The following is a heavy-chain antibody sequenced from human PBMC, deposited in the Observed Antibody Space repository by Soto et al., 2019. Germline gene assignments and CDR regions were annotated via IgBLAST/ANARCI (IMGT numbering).Heavy chain of an antibody. CDR3: ARDRRLGYCTNGVCSNWFDP. CDR1: GYTFTSYG. J-gene: IGHJ5*02. V-gene: IGHV1-18*04. D-gene: IGHD2-8*01. CDR2: IGAYNGNT. Sequence: ASVKVSCKASGYTFTSYGISWVRQAPGQGLEWMGWIGAYNGNTNYAQKLQGRVTMTTDTSTSTAYMELRSLRSDDTAVYYCARDRRLGYCTNGVCSNWFDPWGQGTLVTVSS.